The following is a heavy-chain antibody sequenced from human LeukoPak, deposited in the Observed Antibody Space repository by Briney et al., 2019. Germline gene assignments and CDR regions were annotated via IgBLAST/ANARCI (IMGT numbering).Heavy chain of an antibody. V-gene: IGHV4-59*08. CDR3: AGPPISGYNHYFAY. J-gene: IGHJ4*02. D-gene: IGHD3-22*01. CDR1: GGSISSYY. Sequence: SETLSLTCTVSGGSISSYYWSWIRQPPGKGLEWIGYIYYSGSTNYNPSLKSRVTISVDTSKNQFSLRLSSVTAEDAAVYYCAGPPISGYNHYFAYWGQGTLVTAS. CDR2: IYYSGST.